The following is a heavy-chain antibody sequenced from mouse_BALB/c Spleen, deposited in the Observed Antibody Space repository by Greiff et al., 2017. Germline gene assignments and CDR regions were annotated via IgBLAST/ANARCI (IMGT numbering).Heavy chain of an antibody. V-gene: IGHV5-17*02. CDR2: ISSGSSTI. Sequence: EVKLEESGGGLVQPGGSRKLSCAASGFTFSSFGMHWVRQAPEKGLEWVAYISSGSSTIYYADTVKGRFTISRDNPKNTLFLQMTSLRSEDTAMYYCARGNSYAMDYWGQGTSVTVSS. J-gene: IGHJ4*01. CDR1: GFTFSSFG. CDR3: ARGNSYAMDY. D-gene: IGHD2-1*01.